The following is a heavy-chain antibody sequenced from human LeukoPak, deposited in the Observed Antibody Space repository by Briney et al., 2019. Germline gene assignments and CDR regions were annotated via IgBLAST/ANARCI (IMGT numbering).Heavy chain of an antibody. CDR2: IWYDGSNK. Sequence: GRSLRLSCAASGFTFSSYGMHWVRQAPGKGLEWVAVIWYDGSNKYYADSVKGRFTISRDNSKNTLYLQMNSLRAEDTAVYYCAKGQSGYEPFDYWGQGTLVTVSS. D-gene: IGHD5-12*01. V-gene: IGHV3-33*06. J-gene: IGHJ4*02. CDR3: AKGQSGYEPFDY. CDR1: GFTFSSYG.